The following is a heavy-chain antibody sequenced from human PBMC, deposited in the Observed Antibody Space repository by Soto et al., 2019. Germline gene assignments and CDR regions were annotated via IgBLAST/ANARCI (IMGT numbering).Heavy chain of an antibody. CDR3: ARDPYSSSADY. D-gene: IGHD6-6*01. Sequence: GASVKVSCKASGYTFTSYAMHWVRQAPGQRLEWMGWINAGSGNTKYSQKFQGRVTITRDTSASTAYMELSSLRSEDTAVYYCARDPYSSSADYWGQGTMVTVSS. CDR1: GYTFTSYA. CDR2: INAGSGNT. J-gene: IGHJ4*02. V-gene: IGHV1-3*01.